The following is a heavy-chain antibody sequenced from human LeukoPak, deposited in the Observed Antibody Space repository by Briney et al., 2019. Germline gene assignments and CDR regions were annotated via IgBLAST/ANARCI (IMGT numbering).Heavy chain of an antibody. V-gene: IGHV1-18*01. CDR3: AREVVAATRPGSRFDYFDY. Sequence: ASVKVSCKASGYTFTSYGISWVRQAPGQGLEWMGWISAYNGNTNYAQKFQGRVTITADESTSTAYMELSSLRSEDTAVYYCAREVVAATRPGSRFDYFDYWGQGTLVTVSS. J-gene: IGHJ4*02. D-gene: IGHD2-15*01. CDR1: GYTFTSYG. CDR2: ISAYNGNT.